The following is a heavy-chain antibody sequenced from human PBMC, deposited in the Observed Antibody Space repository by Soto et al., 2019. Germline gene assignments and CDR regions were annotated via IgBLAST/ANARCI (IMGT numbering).Heavy chain of an antibody. CDR2: ISSSSSYI. CDR1: GFTFSSYS. V-gene: IGHV3-21*01. D-gene: IGHD2-21*01. CDR3: ARDLGAYCGGDCYRLQH. Sequence: EVQLVESGGGLVKPGGSLRLSCAASGFTFSSYSMNWVRQAPGKGLEWVSSISSSSSYIYYADSVKGRFTISRDNAKNSLYLQMHSLRAEDTAVYYCARDLGAYCGGDCYRLQHWGQGTLVTVSS. J-gene: IGHJ1*01.